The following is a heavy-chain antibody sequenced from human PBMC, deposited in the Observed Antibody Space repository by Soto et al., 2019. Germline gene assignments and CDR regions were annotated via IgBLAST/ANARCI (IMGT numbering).Heavy chain of an antibody. V-gene: IGHV4-30-4*01. J-gene: IGHJ6*02. CDR2: IYYSGST. CDR1: GGSISSGDYY. D-gene: IGHD5-12*01. CDR3: ARGYSGYENYYYYGMDV. Sequence: SETLSLTCTVSGGSISSGDYYWSWIRQPPGKGLEWIGYIYYSGSTYYNPSLKSRVTISVDTSKNQFSLKLSSVTAADTAVYYCARGYSGYENYYYYGMDVWGQGTTVTVSS.